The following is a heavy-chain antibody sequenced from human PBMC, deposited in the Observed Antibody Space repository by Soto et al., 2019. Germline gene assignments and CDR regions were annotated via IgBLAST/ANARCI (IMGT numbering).Heavy chain of an antibody. CDR3: ARGLNWNYGAFDY. Sequence: PSETLSLTCAVYGGSFSTYYWSWIRQPPGKGLEWIGEINHRGSTNYNPSLKSRVTISVDTSKNQFSLKLGSVTAADRAVYYCARGLNWNYGAFDYWGQGTLVT. D-gene: IGHD1-7*01. V-gene: IGHV4-34*01. CDR1: GGSFSTYY. CDR2: INHRGST. J-gene: IGHJ4*02.